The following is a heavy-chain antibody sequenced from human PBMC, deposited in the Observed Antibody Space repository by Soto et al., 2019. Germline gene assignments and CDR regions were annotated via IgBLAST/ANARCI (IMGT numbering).Heavy chain of an antibody. CDR2: ISGSGGST. D-gene: IGHD2-15*01. J-gene: IGHJ6*02. CDR3: ASTGGNYYYYGMDV. V-gene: IGHV3-23*01. Sequence: VGSLRLSCAASGFTFSSYAMSWVRQAPGKGLEWVSAISGSGGSTYYADSVKGRFTISRDNSKNTLYLQMNSLRAEDTAVYYCASTGGNYYYYGMDVWGQGTTVTVSS. CDR1: GFTFSSYA.